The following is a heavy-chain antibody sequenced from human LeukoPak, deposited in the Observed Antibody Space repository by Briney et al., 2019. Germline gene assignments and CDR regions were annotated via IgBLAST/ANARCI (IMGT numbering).Heavy chain of an antibody. CDR1: GYTFTGYY. Sequence: ASVKVSCKASGYTFTGYYMHWVRQAPGQGLEWMGWINPNSGGTNYAQKFQGRVTMTRDTSISTAYMELSRLRSDDTAVYYCARGHRVRGVILPYYYYYMDVWGKGTTVTISS. D-gene: IGHD3-10*01. J-gene: IGHJ6*03. CDR3: ARGHRVRGVILPYYYYYMDV. V-gene: IGHV1-2*02. CDR2: INPNSGGT.